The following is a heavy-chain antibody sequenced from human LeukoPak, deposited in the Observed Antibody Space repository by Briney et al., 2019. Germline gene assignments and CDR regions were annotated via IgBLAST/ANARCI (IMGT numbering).Heavy chain of an antibody. CDR3: AKDNDYVWGSYRYTVYFDY. D-gene: IGHD3-16*02. CDR1: GFSFTNYA. V-gene: IGHV3-23*01. CDR2: LRGDGET. Sequence: GGSLRLSCAASGFSFTNYAMSWVRQAPARGPEWVSSLRGDGETFYADSVKGRFTISRDNSKNTLYLQMNSLRAEDTAVYYCAKDNDYVWGSYRYTVYFDYWGQGTLVTVSS. J-gene: IGHJ4*02.